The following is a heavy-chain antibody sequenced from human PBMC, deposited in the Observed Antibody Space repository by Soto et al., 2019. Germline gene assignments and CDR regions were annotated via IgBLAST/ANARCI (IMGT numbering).Heavy chain of an antibody. V-gene: IGHV3-30-3*01. Sequence: GGSLRLSCAASGFTFSSYAMHWVRQAPGKGLEWVAVISYDGSNKYYADSVKGRFTISRDNSKNTLYLQMNSLRAEDTAVYYCARAKGYYDGSGRNAFDIWGQGTMVTVSS. J-gene: IGHJ3*02. D-gene: IGHD3-22*01. CDR2: ISYDGSNK. CDR3: ARAKGYYDGSGRNAFDI. CDR1: GFTFSSYA.